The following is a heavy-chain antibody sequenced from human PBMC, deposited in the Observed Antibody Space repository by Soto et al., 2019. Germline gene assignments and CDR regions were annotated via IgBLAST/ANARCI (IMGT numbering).Heavy chain of an antibody. D-gene: IGHD1-1*01. J-gene: IGHJ6*02. CDR3: ARERTGTTSMDV. CDR1: GYTFTSYD. V-gene: IGHV1-8*01. CDR2: MNPNSGNT. Sequence: QVQLVQSGAEVKKPGASVKVSCKASGYTFTSYDINWVRQATGQGLEWMGWMNPNSGNTGYAQKLQGRVTMTRNNSISTAYMELSRLRSEDTAVYYCARERTGTTSMDVWGQGTTVTVSS.